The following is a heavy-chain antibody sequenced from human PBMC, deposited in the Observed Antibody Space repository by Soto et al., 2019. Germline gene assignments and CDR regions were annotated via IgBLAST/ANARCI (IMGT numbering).Heavy chain of an antibody. CDR3: ARGLFEDIVVVQAANSLFDY. J-gene: IGHJ4*02. Sequence: SETLSLTCTVSGGSISSGGYYWSWIRQHPGKGLEWIGYIYYSGSTYYNPSLKSRVTISVDTSKNQFSLKLRSVTAADTAVYYCARGLFEDIVVVQAANSLFDYWGQGTLVTVSS. D-gene: IGHD2-2*01. CDR1: GGSISSGGYY. CDR2: IYYSGST. V-gene: IGHV4-31*03.